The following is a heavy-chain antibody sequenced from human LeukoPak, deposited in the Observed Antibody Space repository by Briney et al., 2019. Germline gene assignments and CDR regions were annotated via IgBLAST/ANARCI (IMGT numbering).Heavy chain of an antibody. J-gene: IGHJ4*02. CDR1: VGSISSSSYY. V-gene: IGHV4-39*01. CDR2: IYYSGST. D-gene: IGHD6-19*01. Sequence: PSETLSLTCTVSVGSISSSSYYWGWIRQPPGEGLEWIGRIYYSGSTYYNPSLKLRLTISVDTSKNQFSLKLSSVTAADTAVYYCARQQWQPIFDYWGQGTLVTVSS. CDR3: ARQQWQPIFDY.